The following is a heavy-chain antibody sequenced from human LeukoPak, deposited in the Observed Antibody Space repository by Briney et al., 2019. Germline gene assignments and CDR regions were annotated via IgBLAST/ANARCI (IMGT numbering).Heavy chain of an antibody. J-gene: IGHJ5*02. CDR2: IDPNSGGT. D-gene: IGHD2-15*01. CDR1: GYTFTDYY. Sequence: ASVKVSCKASGYTFTDYYLHWVRQAPGQGLEWMGWIDPNSGGTHYVQKFQGTVTMTRDTSISTVYMELSRLSSDDTAVYYCAGDVGGIRRFDPWGQGTLVTVSS. CDR3: AGDVGGIRRFDP. V-gene: IGHV1-2*02.